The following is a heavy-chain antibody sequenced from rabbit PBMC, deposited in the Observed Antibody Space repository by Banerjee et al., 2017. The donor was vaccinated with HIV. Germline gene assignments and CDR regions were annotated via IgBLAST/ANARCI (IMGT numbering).Heavy chain of an antibody. D-gene: IGHD8-1*01. Sequence: QSLEESGGDLVKPGASLTLTCTASGFSFSSDYDMCWVRQAPGKGLEWIACIYAGSSGTTYYASWAKGRFTISKTSSTTVTLQMTSLTAADTATYFCARRNAASYWSLWGPGTLVTVS. CDR1: GFSFSSDYD. CDR2: IYAGSSGTT. CDR3: ARRNAASYWSL. J-gene: IGHJ4*01. V-gene: IGHV1S40*01.